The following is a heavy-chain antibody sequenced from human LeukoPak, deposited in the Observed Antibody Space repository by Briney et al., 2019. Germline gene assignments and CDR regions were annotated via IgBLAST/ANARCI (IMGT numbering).Heavy chain of an antibody. CDR2: ISGSGGST. Sequence: GGSLRLSCAASGFTFSSYAMSWVRQAPGKGLEWVSAISGSGGSTYYADSVKGRFTISRDNSKNTLYLQMNSLRAEDTAVYYCAKDALGSGSYYGYDDAFDIWGQGTMVTVSS. CDR1: GFTFSSYA. J-gene: IGHJ3*02. D-gene: IGHD3-10*01. V-gene: IGHV3-23*01. CDR3: AKDALGSGSYYGYDDAFDI.